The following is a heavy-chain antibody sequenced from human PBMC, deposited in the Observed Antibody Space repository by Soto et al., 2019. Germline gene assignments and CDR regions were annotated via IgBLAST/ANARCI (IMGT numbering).Heavy chain of an antibody. CDR2: ISAYNGNT. D-gene: IGHD2-2*02. J-gene: IGHJ6*03. CDR3: ARLYTNYYYYYMDV. V-gene: IGHV1-18*01. Sequence: GASVKVSCKASGYTFTSYGISWVRQAPGQGLEWMGWISAYNGNTNYAQKLQGRVTMTTDTSTSTAYMELRSLRSDDTAVYYCARLYTNYYYYYMDVWGKGTTVTVSS. CDR1: GYTFTSYG.